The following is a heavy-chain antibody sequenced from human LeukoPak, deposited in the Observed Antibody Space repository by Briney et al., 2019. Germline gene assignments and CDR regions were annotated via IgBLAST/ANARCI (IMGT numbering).Heavy chain of an antibody. CDR2: IYYSGST. V-gene: IGHV4-59*05. J-gene: IGHJ4*02. CDR3: ARSRITIFGVVIIPVDYFDY. D-gene: IGHD3-3*01. Sequence: SETLSLACTASGGSISSYYWSWIGQPPGKGLERIWSIYYSGSTYYNPSLKSRVTISVDTSKIQFSLKLSSVTAADTAVYYCARSRITIFGVVIIPVDYFDYSGQGTLVTVSS. CDR1: GGSISSYY.